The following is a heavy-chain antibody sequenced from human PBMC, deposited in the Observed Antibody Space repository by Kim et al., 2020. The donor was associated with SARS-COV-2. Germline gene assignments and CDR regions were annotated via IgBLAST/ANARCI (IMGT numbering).Heavy chain of an antibody. CDR1: GGSISSYY. D-gene: IGHD2-2*02. V-gene: IGHV4-4*07. Sequence: SETLSLTCTVSGGSISSYYWSWVRQPAGKGLEWLGRIYTSGSTNYNPALKSRVTMSVDTSKDQFSLKLTSVTAADTAVYYCARSQYCYSSSCYISSGYYDYMDVWGKGTTVTVSS. CDR2: IYTSGST. CDR3: ARSQYCYSSSCYISSGYYDYMDV. J-gene: IGHJ6*03.